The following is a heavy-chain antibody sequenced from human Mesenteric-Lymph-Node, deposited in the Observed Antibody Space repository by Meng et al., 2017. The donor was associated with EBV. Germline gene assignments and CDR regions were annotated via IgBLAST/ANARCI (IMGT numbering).Heavy chain of an antibody. CDR1: GFTFGSNS. V-gene: IGHV3-21*01. D-gene: IGHD3-22*01. CDR2: ISSYSTYI. J-gene: IGHJ5*02. CDR3: ARIAYNGSASGWFDP. Sequence: GRLVWSGGGVVHPGRSLGLSCASSGFTFGSNSMIWARQAPGKGLEWISSISSYSTYIHYKDSVKGRFTISRDNAKNSLYLQMNSLRAEDTAVYYCARIAYNGSASGWFDPWGQGTLVTVSS.